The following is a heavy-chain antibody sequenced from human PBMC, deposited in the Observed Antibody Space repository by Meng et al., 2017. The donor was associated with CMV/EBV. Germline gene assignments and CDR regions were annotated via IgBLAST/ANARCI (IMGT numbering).Heavy chain of an antibody. J-gene: IGHJ5*02. CDR1: GGSISSYY. CDR2: IYYSGST. CDR3: ASSAYDFWSGYGWFDP. D-gene: IGHD3-3*01. V-gene: IGHV4-39*07. Sequence: SETLSLTCTVSGGSISSYYWGWIRQPPGKGLEWIGSIYYSGSTYYNPSLKSRVTISVDTSKNQFSLKLSSVTAADTAVYYCASSAYDFWSGYGWFDPWGQGTLVTVSS.